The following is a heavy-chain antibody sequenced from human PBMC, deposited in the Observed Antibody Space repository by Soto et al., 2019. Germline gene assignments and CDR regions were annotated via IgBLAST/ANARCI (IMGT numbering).Heavy chain of an antibody. CDR1: GFTFSSYS. Sequence: PGGSLRLSCAASGFTFSSYSMNWVRQAPGKGLEWVSSISSSSSYIYYADSVKGRFTISRDNAKNSLYLQMNSLGAEDTAVYYCARDPDYYDSSGPSDYWGQGTLVTVSS. V-gene: IGHV3-21*01. J-gene: IGHJ4*02. CDR2: ISSSSSYI. CDR3: ARDPDYYDSSGPSDY. D-gene: IGHD3-22*01.